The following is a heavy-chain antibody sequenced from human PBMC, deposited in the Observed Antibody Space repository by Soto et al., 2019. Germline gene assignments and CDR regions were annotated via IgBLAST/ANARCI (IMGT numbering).Heavy chain of an antibody. CDR1: GGSISSSSYF. V-gene: IGHV4-39*01. D-gene: IGHD6-13*01. CDR2: IYYSGST. CDR3: ARLQQQLVL. Sequence: QLQLQESGPGLVKPSETLSLTCTVSGGSISSSSYFWGWIRQPPGKGLEWIGSIYYSGSTYSNPSLKTRVTISVDTSKNQFSRKLNFVTAADTAVYYCARLQQQLVLWGQGTLVTVSS. J-gene: IGHJ4*02.